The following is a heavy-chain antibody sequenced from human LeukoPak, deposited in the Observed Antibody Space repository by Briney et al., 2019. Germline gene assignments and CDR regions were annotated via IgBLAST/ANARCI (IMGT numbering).Heavy chain of an antibody. J-gene: IGHJ4*02. Sequence: ASVNVSCKASGYTLTGHSMHWVRQAPGQGLEWMGWMNPNSGGTKYTRKFQGRVTMTRDTSISTASMELSRLTSDDTAMYYCARDKLGLGELSLYDEWGQGTQVTVSS. CDR3: ARDKLGLGELSLYDE. V-gene: IGHV1-2*02. CDR1: GYTLTGHS. D-gene: IGHD3-16*02. CDR2: MNPNSGGT.